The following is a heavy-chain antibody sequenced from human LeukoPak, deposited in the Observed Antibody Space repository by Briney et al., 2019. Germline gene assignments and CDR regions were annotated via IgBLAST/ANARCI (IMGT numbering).Heavy chain of an antibody. V-gene: IGHV3-33*01. Sequence: PGRSLRLSCAASGFTFSSYGMHWVRQAPGKGLEWVAVIWYDGSNKYYADSVKGRFTISRDNSKNTLYLQMNSLRAEDTAVYYCARDTYYYDSSGYYTHDAFDIWGQGTMVTVSS. CDR2: IWYDGSNK. CDR1: GFTFSSYG. CDR3: ARDTYYYDSSGYYTHDAFDI. D-gene: IGHD3-22*01. J-gene: IGHJ3*02.